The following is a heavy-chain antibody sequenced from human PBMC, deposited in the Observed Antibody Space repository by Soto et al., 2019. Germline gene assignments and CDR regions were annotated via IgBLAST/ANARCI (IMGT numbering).Heavy chain of an antibody. CDR3: ARGRSHMGY. D-gene: IGHD2-21*01. CDR2: IYYSGST. CDR1: GGSISRYY. J-gene: IGHJ4*02. V-gene: IGHV4-59*01. Sequence: QVQLQESGPGLVKPSETLSLTCTVSGGSISRYYWSWIREPPGKGLEWIGYIYYSGSTNYNPSLKSRVTISVDTSKNQFSLKLSSVTAADTAVYYCARGRSHMGYWGQGTLVTVSS.